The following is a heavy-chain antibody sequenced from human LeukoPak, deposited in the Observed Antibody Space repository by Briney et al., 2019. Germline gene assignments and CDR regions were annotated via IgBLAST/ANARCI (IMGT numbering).Heavy chain of an antibody. V-gene: IGHV3-15*01. CDR3: ATSFYDSSGYYAWVDY. Sequence: GGSLRLSCAASGFTFTNAWMTWVRQAPGKGLEWVGRIKSKTDGATTDFAAPVKGRFTISRDDSKNTLYLQMDSLKTEDTAVYYCATSFYDSSGYYAWVDYWGQGTLVTVSS. D-gene: IGHD3-22*01. J-gene: IGHJ4*02. CDR1: GFTFTNAW. CDR2: IKSKTDGATT.